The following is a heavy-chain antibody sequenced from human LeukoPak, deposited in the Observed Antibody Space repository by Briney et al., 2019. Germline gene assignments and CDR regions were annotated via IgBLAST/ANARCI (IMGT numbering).Heavy chain of an antibody. D-gene: IGHD5-18*01. CDR1: GFTFSSYG. V-gene: IGHV3-30*02. CDR3: AKERTLYSYVGFDY. Sequence: PGGSLRLSCAASGFTFSSYGMHWVRQAPGKGLEWVAFIRYDGSNKYYADSVKGRFTISRDNSKNTLYLQMNSLRAEDTAVYYCAKERTLYSYVGFDYWGQGTLVTVSS. CDR2: IRYDGSNK. J-gene: IGHJ4*02.